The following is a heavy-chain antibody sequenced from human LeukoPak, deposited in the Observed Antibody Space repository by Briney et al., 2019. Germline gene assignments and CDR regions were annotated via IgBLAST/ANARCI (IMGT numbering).Heavy chain of an antibody. CDR1: GFTYNTCA. V-gene: IGHV3-23*01. CDR2: ITRRGDNT. J-gene: IGHJ4*02. Sequence: GGSLRLSCAASGFTYNTCAMTWVRQAPGKGLECVADITRRGDNTYYADSVKGRFTISRDNSKNTLFLEMNSLRAEDTAIYFCVKDHKSGRFFDYWGQGTLVAVSA. CDR3: VKDHKSGRFFDY. D-gene: IGHD3-16*01.